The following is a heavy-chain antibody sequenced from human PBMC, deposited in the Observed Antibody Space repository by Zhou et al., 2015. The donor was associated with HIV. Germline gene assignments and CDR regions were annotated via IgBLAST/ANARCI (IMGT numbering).Heavy chain of an antibody. Sequence: QVQLVQSGGEVKKPGASVTVSCQASGYTFTSYTISWVRQAPEQGLEWMGWISPYYGNTKYAQTLQGRVTMTTDTSTNTAYMELRSLRSDDTAVYYCARDGVVNWFDPWGQGTLVTVSS. V-gene: IGHV1-18*01. J-gene: IGHJ5*02. CDR2: ISPYYGNT. D-gene: IGHD2-8*01. CDR3: ARDGVVNWFDP. CDR1: GYTFTSYT.